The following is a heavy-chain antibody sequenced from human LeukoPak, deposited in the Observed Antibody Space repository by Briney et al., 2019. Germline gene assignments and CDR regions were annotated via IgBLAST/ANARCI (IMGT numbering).Heavy chain of an antibody. CDR3: ARGPRYGGTDY. D-gene: IGHD3-9*01. V-gene: IGHV4-34*01. CDR2: INHSGST. CDR1: GGSFSGYY. J-gene: IGHJ4*02. Sequence: SETLSLTCAVYGGSFSGYYWSWIRQPPGKGLEWIGEINHSGSTNYNPSLTSRVTISVDTSKNQFSLKLNSVTAADTAVYYCARGPRYGGTDYWGQGTLVTVSS.